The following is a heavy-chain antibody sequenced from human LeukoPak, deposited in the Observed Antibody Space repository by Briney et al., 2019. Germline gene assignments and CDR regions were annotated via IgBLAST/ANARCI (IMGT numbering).Heavy chain of an antibody. D-gene: IGHD6-19*01. CDR2: INHRGST. Sequence: SETLSLTCAVYGGSFSGYYWSWIRQPPGRGLEWIGEINHRGSTNYNPSLKSRVTISVDTSKNQFSLKLSSVTAADTAVYYCARDPGSSGWYWGQGTLVTVSS. CDR3: ARDPGSSGWY. CDR1: GGSFSGYY. V-gene: IGHV4-34*01. J-gene: IGHJ4*02.